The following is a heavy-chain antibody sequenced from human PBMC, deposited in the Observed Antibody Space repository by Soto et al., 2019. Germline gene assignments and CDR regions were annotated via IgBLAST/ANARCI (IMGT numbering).Heavy chain of an antibody. J-gene: IGHJ6*03. CDR1: GFTFSNAW. CDR3: TTVGLSDYYYYYMDV. V-gene: IGHV3-15*01. Sequence: GGSLRLSCAASGFTFSNAWMSWVRQAPGKGLEWVGRIKSKTEGGTTDYAAPVKGRFTITRDDSKNTLYLQMNSLKTEDTAVYYCTTVGLSDYYYYYMDVWGKGTTVTVSS. CDR2: IKSKTEGGTT.